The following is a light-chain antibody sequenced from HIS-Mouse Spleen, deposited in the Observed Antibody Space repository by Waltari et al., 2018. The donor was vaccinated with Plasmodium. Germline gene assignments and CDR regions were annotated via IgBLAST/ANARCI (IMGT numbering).Light chain of an antibody. J-gene: IGLJ1*01. CDR1: SSDVGSYNL. V-gene: IGLV2-23*01. Sequence: QSALTQPPSVSGSPGQSNTIACTGTSSDVGSYNLVSWYQQHPGKAPKLMIYEGSKRPSGVSNRFSGSKSGNTASLTISGLQAEDEADYYCCSYAGSSTYVFGTGTKVTVL. CDR3: CSYAGSSTYV. CDR2: EGS.